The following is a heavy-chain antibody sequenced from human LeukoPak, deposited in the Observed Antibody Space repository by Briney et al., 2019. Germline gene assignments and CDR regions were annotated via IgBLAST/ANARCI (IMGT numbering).Heavy chain of an antibody. CDR1: GFTFSSYW. CDR3: AKDQALSYNGGGVLAY. CDR2: INSDGSST. V-gene: IGHV3-74*01. D-gene: IGHD4-23*01. J-gene: IGHJ4*02. Sequence: GGSLRLSCAASGFTFSSYWMHWVRQAPGKGLVWVSRINSDGSSTSYADSVKGRFTISRDNSKNTLYLQMNSLRAEDTAVYYCAKDQALSYNGGGVLAYWGQGTLVTVSS.